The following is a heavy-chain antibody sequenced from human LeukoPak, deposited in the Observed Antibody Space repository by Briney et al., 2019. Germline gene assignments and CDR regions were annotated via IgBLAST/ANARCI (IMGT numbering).Heavy chain of an antibody. CDR1: GYTFTSYA. Sequence: ASVKVSCKASGYTFTSYAMNWVRQAPGQGLEWMGWINTNTGNPTYAQGFTGRFVFSLDTSVSTAYLQISSLKAEDTAVYYCARGQLWPYYYYYGMDVXXXGXTXTVSS. CDR3: ARGQLWPYYYYYGMDV. D-gene: IGHD5-18*01. CDR2: INTNTGNP. J-gene: IGHJ6*01. V-gene: IGHV7-4-1*02.